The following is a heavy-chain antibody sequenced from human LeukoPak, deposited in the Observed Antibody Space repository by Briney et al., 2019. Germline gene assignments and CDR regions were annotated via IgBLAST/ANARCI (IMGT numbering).Heavy chain of an antibody. J-gene: IGHJ4*02. Sequence: PGRSLRLSCAASGFIFSSYGMHWVRQAPGKGLEWVALIWYDGSKTYYADSVKGRFTISRDNSKNTLYLQMNSLRAEDTAVFYCANLFRSSGSHVFPFDYWGQGTLVTVSS. CDR2: IWYDGSKT. V-gene: IGHV3-33*06. CDR1: GFIFSSYG. CDR3: ANLFRSSGSHVFPFDY. D-gene: IGHD1-26*01.